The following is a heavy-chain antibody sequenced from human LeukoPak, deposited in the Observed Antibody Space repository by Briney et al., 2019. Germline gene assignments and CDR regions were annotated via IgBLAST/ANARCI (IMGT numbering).Heavy chain of an antibody. V-gene: IGHV1-2*02. D-gene: IGHD1-26*01. Sequence: ASVKVSCKASGYTFTSYGISWVRQAPGQGLEWMGWINPNSGGTNYAQKFQGRVTMTRDTSISTAYMELSRLRSDDTAVYYCARGDSGSYSNFDYWGQGTLVTVSS. CDR2: INPNSGGT. CDR1: GYTFTSYG. CDR3: ARGDSGSYSNFDY. J-gene: IGHJ4*02.